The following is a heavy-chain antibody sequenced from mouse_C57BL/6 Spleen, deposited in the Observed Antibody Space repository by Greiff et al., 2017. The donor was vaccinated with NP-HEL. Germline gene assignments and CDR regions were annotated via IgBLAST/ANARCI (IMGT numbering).Heavy chain of an antibody. V-gene: IGHV1-22*01. D-gene: IGHD1-1*01. Sequence: EVQLQQSGPELVKPGASVKMSCKASGYTFTDYNMHWVKQSHGKSLEWIGYINPNNGGTSYNQKFKGKATLTVNKSSSTAYMELRSLTSEDSAVDYCARSSDYYGSSYLLYAMDYWGQGTSVTVSS. CDR3: ARSSDYYGSSYLLYAMDY. J-gene: IGHJ4*01. CDR1: GYTFTDYN. CDR2: INPNNGGT.